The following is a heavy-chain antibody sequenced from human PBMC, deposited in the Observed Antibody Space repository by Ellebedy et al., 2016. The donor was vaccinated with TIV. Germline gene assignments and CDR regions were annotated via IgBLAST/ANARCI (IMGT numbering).Heavy chain of an antibody. CDR1: GGSVSSGSNH. Sequence: GSLRLXXTASGGSVSSGSNHWSRNPQPPGKGLEWIGYIYCSGSTNYNPSLKSRVTISVDTSKNQFSLKLSSVTAADTAVYYCARTTCYDILTGYYITYYFDYWGQGTLVTVSS. J-gene: IGHJ4*02. CDR2: IYCSGST. V-gene: IGHV4-61*01. CDR3: ARTTCYDILTGYYITYYFDY. D-gene: IGHD3-9*01.